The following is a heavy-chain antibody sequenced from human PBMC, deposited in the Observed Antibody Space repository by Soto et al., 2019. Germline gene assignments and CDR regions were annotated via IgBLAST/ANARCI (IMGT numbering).Heavy chain of an antibody. Sequence: GGSLRLSCAASGFTISSYAMHWVRQAPGKGLEWVAVISYDGSNKYYADSVKGRFTISRDNSKNTLYLQMNSLRAEDTAVYYCARAPVYSSSWSQFDYWGQGTLVTVSS. V-gene: IGHV3-30*04. CDR1: GFTISSYA. CDR3: ARAPVYSSSWSQFDY. CDR2: ISYDGSNK. J-gene: IGHJ4*02. D-gene: IGHD6-13*01.